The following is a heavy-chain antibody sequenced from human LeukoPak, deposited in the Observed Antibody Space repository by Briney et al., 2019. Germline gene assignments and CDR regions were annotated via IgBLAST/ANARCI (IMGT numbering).Heavy chain of an antibody. CDR3: ARDRDWAFDY. CDR2: IGTGGDT. CDR1: GFTFSRHD. D-gene: IGHD3-9*01. J-gene: IGHJ4*02. Sequence: GGSLRLSCAASGFTFSRHDMHWVRQAAGKGLEWVSGIGTGGDTYYSGSVKGRFTISRENAKSSLYLQMSGLRDEDTAVYYCARDRDWAFDYWGQGTLITVSS. V-gene: IGHV3-13*04.